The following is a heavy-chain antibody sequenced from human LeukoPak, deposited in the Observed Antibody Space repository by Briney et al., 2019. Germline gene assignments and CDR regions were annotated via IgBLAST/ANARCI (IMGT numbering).Heavy chain of an antibody. D-gene: IGHD6-6*01. CDR2: ISGSGGST. CDR1: GFTFRSYA. Sequence: GSLRHSCAASGFTFRSYAMSWVRQAPGKGLEWVSAISGSGGSTYYADSVKGRFTISRDNSKNTLYLQMNSLRAEDTAVYFCARIRPGNYFDYWGQGALVTVSS. V-gene: IGHV3-23*01. CDR3: ARIRPGNYFDY. J-gene: IGHJ4*02.